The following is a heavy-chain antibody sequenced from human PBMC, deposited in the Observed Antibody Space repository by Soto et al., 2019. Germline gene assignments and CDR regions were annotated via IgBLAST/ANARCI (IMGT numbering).Heavy chain of an antibody. J-gene: IGHJ6*03. CDR2: IHYSGST. V-gene: IGHV4-59*08. Sequence: PSETLSLTCTVSGGSISSYYWSWIRQPPGKGLEWIGYIHYSGSTNYNPSLKSRVTISVDTSKNQFSLKLSSVTAADTAVYYCARTLTGTTEYYYYYMDVWGKGTTVTVSS. CDR1: GGSISSYY. CDR3: ARTLTGTTEYYYYYMDV. D-gene: IGHD1-7*01.